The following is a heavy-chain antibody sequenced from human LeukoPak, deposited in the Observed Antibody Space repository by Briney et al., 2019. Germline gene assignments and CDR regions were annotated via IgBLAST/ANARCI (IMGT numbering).Heavy chain of an antibody. CDR1: GFTSSDYY. CDR2: ISSSSSYT. CDR3: ARDVRYHGSGSYYNWFDP. V-gene: IGHV3-11*06. J-gene: IGHJ5*02. Sequence: PGGSLRLSCAASGFTSSDYYMSWIRQAPGKGLEWVSYISSSSSYTNYADSVKGRFTISRDNAKNSLYLQMNSLRAEDTAVYYCARDVRYHGSGSYYNWFDPWGQGTLVTVSS. D-gene: IGHD3-10*01.